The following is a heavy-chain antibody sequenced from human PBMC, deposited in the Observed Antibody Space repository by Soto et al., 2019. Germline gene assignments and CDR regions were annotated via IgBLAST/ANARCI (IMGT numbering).Heavy chain of an antibody. J-gene: IGHJ6*02. CDR2: IIPIVGTA. Sequence: QVQLVQSGAEVKKPGSSVKVSCKASGGTFSSYAISWVRQAPGQGLECMGGIIPIVGTANYAQKFQGRVTSTADKATSTAYMEVSSLRYEDPAVYYWAGNPCGGDSYSGFYGMDVWGQGPKVTVSS. D-gene: IGHD2-21*02. V-gene: IGHV1-69*06. CDR3: AGNPCGGDSYSGFYGMDV. CDR1: GGTFSSYA.